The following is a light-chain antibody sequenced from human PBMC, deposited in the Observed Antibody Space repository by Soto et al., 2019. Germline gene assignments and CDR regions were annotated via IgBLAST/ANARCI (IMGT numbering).Light chain of an antibody. CDR1: EDIRTW. CDR2: SAS. V-gene: IGKV1-5*03. J-gene: IGKJ2*01. CDR3: QQYNNWPYT. Sequence: DIQMTQSPSTLSASVGDRVTITCRASEDIRTWLAWYQQKPGKAPKLLIYSASSLETGVPSRFSGSGSGTDFTLTISSLQPDDFAVYYCQQYNNWPYTFGQGTKLEIK.